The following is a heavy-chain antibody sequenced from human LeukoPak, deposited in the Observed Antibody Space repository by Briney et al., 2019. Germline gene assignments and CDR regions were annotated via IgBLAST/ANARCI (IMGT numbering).Heavy chain of an antibody. D-gene: IGHD7-27*01. CDR2: ISSSGST. V-gene: IGHV4-61*02. Sequence: SQTLSLTCTVSGDSISSGDYYWSWIRQPAWKGLEWIGRISSSGSTNYNPSLKSRVTISVDKSKNQFSLKLSSVTAADTAVYYCARDRAGGTGGFDYWGQGTLVTVSS. CDR3: ARDRAGGTGGFDY. CDR1: GDSISSGDYY. J-gene: IGHJ4*02.